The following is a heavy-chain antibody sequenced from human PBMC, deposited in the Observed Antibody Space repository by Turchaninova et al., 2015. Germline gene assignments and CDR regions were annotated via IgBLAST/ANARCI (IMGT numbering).Heavy chain of an antibody. Sequence: QVQLQASGPGLVKPSETLSLTCTVSGYSISRVYYWGGVRLPPGAGLEWIGNIFHDGTTYYNPSLRSRVTMSVDTSKNQFSLNVNSVTAADTAVYFCARDAHSSSWTRWFDPWGQGTLVTVSS. J-gene: IGHJ5*02. V-gene: IGHV4-38-2*02. CDR3: ARDAHSSSWTRWFDP. CDR1: GYSISRVYY. CDR2: IFHDGTT. D-gene: IGHD6-13*01.